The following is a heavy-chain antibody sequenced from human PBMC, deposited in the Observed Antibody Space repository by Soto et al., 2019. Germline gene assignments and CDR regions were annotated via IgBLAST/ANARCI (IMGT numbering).Heavy chain of an antibody. D-gene: IGHD5-18*01. J-gene: IGHJ3*02. CDR2: ISYDGSNK. CDR1: GFTFSSYG. V-gene: IGHV3-30*18. Sequence: PGGSLRLSCAASGFTFSSYGMHWVRQAPGKGLEWVAVISYDGSNKYYADSVKGRFTISRENSKNTLYLQMNSLRAEDTAVYYCAKDANRGYSYGYVGNDAFDIWGQGTMVTVSS. CDR3: AKDANRGYSYGYVGNDAFDI.